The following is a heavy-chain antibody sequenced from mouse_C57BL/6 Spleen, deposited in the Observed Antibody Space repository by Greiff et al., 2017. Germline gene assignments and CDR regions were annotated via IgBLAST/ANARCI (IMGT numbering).Heavy chain of an antibody. J-gene: IGHJ2*01. CDR3: TRRELGRVFDY. Sequence: QVQLQQSGAELVRPGASVTLSCKASGYTFTDYEMHWVKQTPVHGLEWIGAIDPETGGTAYNQKFKGKAILTADKSSSTAYMELRSLTSEDSAVYYCTRRELGRVFDYWGQGTTLTVSS. CDR1: GYTFTDYE. V-gene: IGHV1-15*01. CDR2: IDPETGGT. D-gene: IGHD4-1*01.